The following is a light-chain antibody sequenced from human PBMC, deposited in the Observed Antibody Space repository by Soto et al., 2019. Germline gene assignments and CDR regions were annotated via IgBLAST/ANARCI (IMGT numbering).Light chain of an antibody. CDR3: CSYVGSDSSFV. V-gene: IGLV2-11*01. Sequence: QSVLTQPRSLSGSPGPSVTISCTGSSNDVGGYNFVSWYQQHPGKVPKLIIYDVNIMPSGVPDRFSASKSGITASLTISGLQAEDEADYYCCSYVGSDSSFVFGSGTKVTV. CDR2: DVN. J-gene: IGLJ1*01. CDR1: SNDVGGYNF.